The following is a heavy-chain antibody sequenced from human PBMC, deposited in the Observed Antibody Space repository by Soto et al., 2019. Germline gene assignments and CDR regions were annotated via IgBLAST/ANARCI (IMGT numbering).Heavy chain of an antibody. V-gene: IGHV3-49*03. CDR3: TRGYCSSTSCPSFI. Sequence: GGSLRLSCTDSGFTFGDYAMSWFRQAPGKGLEWVGFIRSKAYGGTTEYAASVKGRFTISRDDSKSIAYLQMNSLKTEDTAVYYCTRGYCSSTSCPSFIWGQGTLVTVSS. J-gene: IGHJ4*02. D-gene: IGHD2-2*01. CDR2: IRSKAYGGTT. CDR1: GFTFGDYA.